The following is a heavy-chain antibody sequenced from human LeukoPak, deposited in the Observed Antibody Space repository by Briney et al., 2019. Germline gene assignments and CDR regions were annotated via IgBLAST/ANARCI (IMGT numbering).Heavy chain of an antibody. V-gene: IGHV3-30*04. CDR3: ARVLRYCSGGNCYSGGLGYMDV. CDR2: ISFDGINK. Sequence: GGSLRLSCAASGFTFSSYAMHWVRQAPGKGLEWVAVISFDGINKYYADSVKGRFTISRDNSKNTLYLQMNSLIAEDTAVYYCARVLRYCSGGNCYSGGLGYMDVWGKGTTVTIS. J-gene: IGHJ6*03. CDR1: GFTFSSYA. D-gene: IGHD2-15*01.